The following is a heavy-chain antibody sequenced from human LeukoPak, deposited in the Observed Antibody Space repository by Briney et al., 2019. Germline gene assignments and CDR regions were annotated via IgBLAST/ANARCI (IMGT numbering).Heavy chain of an antibody. Sequence: PGGSLRLSCAASGFTFSRYWMSWVRQAPGKGLEWVANIKPDGSEKYYVDSVKGRFTISRDNAKNSLYLQMNSLRAEDTAVYYCTTDLGITMVRGVIGDAFDIWGQGTMVTVSS. J-gene: IGHJ3*02. V-gene: IGHV3-7*05. CDR3: TTDLGITMVRGVIGDAFDI. D-gene: IGHD3-10*01. CDR1: GFTFSRYW. CDR2: IKPDGSEK.